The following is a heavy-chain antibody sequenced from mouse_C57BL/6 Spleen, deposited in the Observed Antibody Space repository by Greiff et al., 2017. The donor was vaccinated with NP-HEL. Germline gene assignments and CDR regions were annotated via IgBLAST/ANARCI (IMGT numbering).Heavy chain of an antibody. V-gene: IGHV1-52*01. CDR1: GYTFTSYW. CDR2: IDPSDSDT. CDR3: ARSYYGNSESFDY. D-gene: IGHD2-10*01. Sequence: QVQLQQPGAELVRPGSSVKLSCKASGYTFTSYWMHWVKQRPIQGLEWIGNIDPSDSDTRYNQKFKDKATLTVDKSSSTAYMQLSSLTSEDSAVYYCARSYYGNSESFDYWGQGTTLTVSS. J-gene: IGHJ2*01.